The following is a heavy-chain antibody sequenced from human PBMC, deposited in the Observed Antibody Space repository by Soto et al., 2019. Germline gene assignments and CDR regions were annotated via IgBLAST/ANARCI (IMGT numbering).Heavy chain of an antibody. CDR3: ARDRQDGYSSSLYYFDY. V-gene: IGHV4-59*01. Sequence: SETLSLTCTVSGGSINSYYWSSIRQPPGKGLEWIGYIYYSGSTNYNPSLKSRVTISVDTSKNQFSLKLSSVTAADTAVYYCARDRQDGYSSSLYYFDYWGQGTLVSVSS. CDR2: IYYSGST. CDR1: GGSINSYY. D-gene: IGHD6-13*01. J-gene: IGHJ4*02.